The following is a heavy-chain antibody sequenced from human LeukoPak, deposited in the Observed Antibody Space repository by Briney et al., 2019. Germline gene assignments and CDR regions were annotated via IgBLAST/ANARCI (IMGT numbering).Heavy chain of an antibody. V-gene: IGHV1-69*13. D-gene: IGHD4-17*01. Sequence: SVTVSCKASRGTFSSYAISWVRQAPGQGLEWMGGIIPIFGTANYAQKFQGRVTITADESTSTAYMELSSLRSEDTAVYYCARTDDYGDYVSAFDIWGQGTMVTVSS. CDR3: ARTDDYGDYVSAFDI. CDR2: IIPIFGTA. J-gene: IGHJ3*02. CDR1: RGTFSSYA.